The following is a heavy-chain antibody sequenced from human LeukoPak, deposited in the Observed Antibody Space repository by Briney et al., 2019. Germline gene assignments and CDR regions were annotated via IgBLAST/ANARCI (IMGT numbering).Heavy chain of an antibody. CDR1: GFTFSTYG. CDR2: ISRSGEIT. J-gene: IGHJ3*02. V-gene: IGHV3-23*01. D-gene: IGHD4-17*01. Sequence: AGGSLRLSCEGSGFTFSTYGMSWVRQAPGKGLQWVSTISRSGEITYYADSVKGRFTISRDNSENTLFLQMNSLRAEDTALYYCAKDRGDYGPADDAFAIWGQGTMVTVSS. CDR3: AKDRGDYGPADDAFAI.